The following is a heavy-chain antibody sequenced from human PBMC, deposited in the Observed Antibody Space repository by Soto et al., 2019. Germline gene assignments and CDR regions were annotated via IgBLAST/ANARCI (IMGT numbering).Heavy chain of an antibody. V-gene: IGHV4-31*03. D-gene: IGHD1-26*01. CDR1: GGSISSGGYY. Sequence: QVQLQESGPGLVKPSQTLSLTCTVSGGSISSGGYYWSWIRQHPGKGLEWIGYIYYSGSTYYNPSLKRRVTISVDSSKNQFSLKLSSVTAADTAVYYCAGIYIGSPGETLRYWGQGTLVTVSS. CDR3: AGIYIGSPGETLRY. CDR2: IYYSGST. J-gene: IGHJ4*02.